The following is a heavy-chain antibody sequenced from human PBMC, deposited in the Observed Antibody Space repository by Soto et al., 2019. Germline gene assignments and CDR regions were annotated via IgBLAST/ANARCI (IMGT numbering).Heavy chain of an antibody. CDR2: INHSGST. CDR1: GGSFSGYY. D-gene: IGHD5-12*01. J-gene: IGHJ4*02. Sequence: SETLSLTCGVYGGSFSGYYWSWIRQPPGKGLEWIGEINHSGSTNYNPSLKSRVTISVDTSKNQFSLKLSSVTAADTAVYYCAREGAGWLRLGYFDYWGQGTLVTVSS. CDR3: AREGAGWLRLGYFDY. V-gene: IGHV4-34*01.